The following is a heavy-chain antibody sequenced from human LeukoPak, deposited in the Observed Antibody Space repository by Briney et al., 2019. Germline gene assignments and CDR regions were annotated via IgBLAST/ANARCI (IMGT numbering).Heavy chain of an antibody. D-gene: IGHD6-19*01. CDR1: GFTFSNYA. J-gene: IGHJ5*02. CDR3: ARDQPGTYTLSST. Sequence: SGGSLRLSCAASGFTFSNYAMHWVRQAPGKGLEWVAFMSFDGGDKYYADSVKGRFTISRDNSKNTLYLQMNSLRFEDTAVYYCARDQPGTYTLSSTWGQGTLVTVSS. CDR2: MSFDGGDK. V-gene: IGHV3-30-3*01.